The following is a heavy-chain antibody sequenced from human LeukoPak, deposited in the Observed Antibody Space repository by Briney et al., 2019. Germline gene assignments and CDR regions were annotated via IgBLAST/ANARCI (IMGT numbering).Heavy chain of an antibody. J-gene: IGHJ5*02. CDR1: GFTFNNFA. CDR2: LTGSGHQI. CDR3: AKDGRYSGYDFAES. Sequence: GSLRLSCTASGFTFNNFAMSWVRQAPGEGLEWLASLTGSGHQIYYADSAKGRFTISRDNSENTLYLDMNNLRAEDTAIYYCAKDGRYSGYDFAESWGQGTLVTVSS. D-gene: IGHD5-12*01. V-gene: IGHV3-23*01.